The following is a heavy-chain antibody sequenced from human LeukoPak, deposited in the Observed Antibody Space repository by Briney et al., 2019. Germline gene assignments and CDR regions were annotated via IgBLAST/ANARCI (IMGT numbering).Heavy chain of an antibody. Sequence: GGSLRLSCAASGFTFSSYSMNWVRQAPGKGLEWVSYISSSSSTIYYADSVKGRFTISRDNAKNSLYLQMNSLRAEDTAVYYCARFILSTSPGYYYYYGMDVWGQGTTVTVSS. CDR2: ISSSSSTI. CDR1: GFTFSSYS. V-gene: IGHV3-48*01. J-gene: IGHJ6*02. CDR3: ARFILSTSPGYYYYYGMDV. D-gene: IGHD2/OR15-2a*01.